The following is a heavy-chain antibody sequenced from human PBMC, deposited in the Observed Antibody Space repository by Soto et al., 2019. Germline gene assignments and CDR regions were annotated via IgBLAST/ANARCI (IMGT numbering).Heavy chain of an antibody. J-gene: IGHJ3*02. CDR2: ITADGGT. CDR1: EFTVSGHA. CDR3: APHVSCSGGSCQYDAFAI. V-gene: IGHV3-23*01. Sequence: EVQVLESGGGLVQPGGSLRLSCEGSEFTVSGHAMTWIRQAPGKGPEWVSTITADGGTYYADSVKGRFAMSRDTSENTLYLQMTSLGADDTAAYYCAPHVSCSGGSCQYDAFAIRGEGAMGTVSS. D-gene: IGHD2-15*01.